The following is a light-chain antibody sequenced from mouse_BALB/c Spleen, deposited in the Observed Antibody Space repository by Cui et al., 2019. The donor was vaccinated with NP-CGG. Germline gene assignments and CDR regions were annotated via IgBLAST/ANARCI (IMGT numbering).Light chain of an antibody. J-gene: IGLJ1*01. CDR3: ALWYSNHWV. V-gene: IGLV1*01. CDR2: GTN. Sequence: QAVVTQESALTTSPGETVTLTCRSSTGAVTTSNYANWVQEKPDHLFTGLIGGTNNRAPGVPARFSGSVIGDKAALIITGAQTEDEAIYFCALWYSNHWVFGGGTKLTVL. CDR1: TGAVTTSNY.